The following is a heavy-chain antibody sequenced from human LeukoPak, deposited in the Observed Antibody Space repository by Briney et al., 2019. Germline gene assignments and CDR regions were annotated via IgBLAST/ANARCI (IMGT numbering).Heavy chain of an antibody. V-gene: IGHV3-20*04. CDR1: GFTFDDYG. Sequence: PGGSLRLSCAASGFTFDDYGMSWVRQAPGKGLEWVSGINWNGGSTGYADSVKGRFTISRDNAKNSLYLQMNSLRAEDTALYYCARPDGDGYNSPFDYWGQGTLVTVSS. J-gene: IGHJ4*02. CDR3: ARPDGDGYNSPFDY. CDR2: INWNGGST. D-gene: IGHD5-24*01.